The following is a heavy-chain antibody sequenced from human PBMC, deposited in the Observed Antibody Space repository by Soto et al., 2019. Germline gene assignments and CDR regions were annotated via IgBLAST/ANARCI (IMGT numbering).Heavy chain of an antibody. CDR2: ISGSGGST. V-gene: IGHV3-23*01. CDR1: GFTFSSYA. D-gene: IGHD3-3*01. Sequence: EVQLLESGGGLVQPGGSLRLSCAASGFTFSSYAMSWVRQAPGKGLEWVSAISGSGGSTYYADSVKGRFAISRDNSKNTLYLQMNSLRAEETAVYYCAKDNFWSGYMEVYGMDVWGQGTTVTVSS. CDR3: AKDNFWSGYMEVYGMDV. J-gene: IGHJ6*02.